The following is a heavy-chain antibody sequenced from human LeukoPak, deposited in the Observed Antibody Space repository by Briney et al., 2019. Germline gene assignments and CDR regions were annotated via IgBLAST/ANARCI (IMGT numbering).Heavy chain of an antibody. J-gene: IGHJ4*02. CDR2: IKKDGSQK. Sequence: GGSLRLPCAVSGFTFSSFWMSWVRQPPGKGLEWVANIKKDGSQKYYVDSVEGRFTISRDNAKNSLYLQMESLRVDETAVYYCMRVFGGYDVSDYWGQGTLVTVSS. CDR3: MRVFGGYDVSDY. V-gene: IGHV3-7*03. D-gene: IGHD3-3*01. CDR1: GFTFSSFW.